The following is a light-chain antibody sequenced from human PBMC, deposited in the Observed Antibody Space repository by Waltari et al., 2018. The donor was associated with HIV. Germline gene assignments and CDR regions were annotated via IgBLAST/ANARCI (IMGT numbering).Light chain of an antibody. CDR3: QQADSFPRN. CDR2: AAS. Sequence: DIQMTQSPSSVSASVGDRVTITCRASQDINRWLAWYQQKPGRAPKLLIYAASRLQSGVPSRFTGSGSRTDFTLNISSLQPEDFATYYCQQADSFPRNFGPGTRLEI. J-gene: IGKJ5*01. CDR1: QDINRW. V-gene: IGKV1-12*01.